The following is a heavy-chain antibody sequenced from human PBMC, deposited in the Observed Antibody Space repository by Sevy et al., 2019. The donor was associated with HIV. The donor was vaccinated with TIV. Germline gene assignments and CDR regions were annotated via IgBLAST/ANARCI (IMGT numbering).Heavy chain of an antibody. V-gene: IGHV3-15*01. D-gene: IGHD1-1*01. CDR3: ATMGQHPQDHYYIYAMDV. CDR1: GITLSDAW. Sequence: GGSLRLSCAASGITLSDAWVIWVRQAPGKGLEWVGHSNRRTDGGTSDYAAPVKGRFTVSRDDSKDMVFLHMDSLKTEDTGVYFCATMGQHPQDHYYIYAMDVWGQGTTVTVSS. CDR2: SNRRTDGGTS. J-gene: IGHJ6*02.